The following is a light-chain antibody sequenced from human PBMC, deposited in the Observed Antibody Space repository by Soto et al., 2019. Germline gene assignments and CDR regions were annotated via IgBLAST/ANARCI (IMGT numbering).Light chain of an antibody. V-gene: IGKV1-5*03. CDR1: QSISSW. CDR3: QQYESFTRT. J-gene: IGKJ1*01. CDR2: KAS. Sequence: DIQMTQSPSTLSASVGDRVTITCRASQSISSWFAWYQQKPGKAPKLLIYKASSLESGVPSRFSGSGSGTEFTLSISSLQPDDFATYHCQQYESFTRTFGQGTKVEIK.